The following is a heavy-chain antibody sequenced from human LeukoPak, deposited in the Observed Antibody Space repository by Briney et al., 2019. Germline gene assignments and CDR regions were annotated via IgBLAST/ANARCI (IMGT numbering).Heavy chain of an antibody. CDR1: GYTFTSYD. CDR2: MNSNSGNT. CDR3: WRAGTGWFVP. V-gene: IGHV1-8*01. J-gene: IGHJ5*02. D-gene: IGHD3-10*01. Sequence: ASVTVSCKASGYTFTSYDINWVRQATGQGLEWVGWMNSNSGNTGYAHKFQGRVTLTRNTSISTDYMELSSLRSEDSAVYCRWRAGTGWFVPWGEETLVTVSS.